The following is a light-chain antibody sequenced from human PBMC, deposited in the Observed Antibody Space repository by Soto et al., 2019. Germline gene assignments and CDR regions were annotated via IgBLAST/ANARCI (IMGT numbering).Light chain of an antibody. V-gene: IGLV2-23*01. Sequence: TQPTSGSESPGQSITITYTGTSSDVGSYNLVSWYQQHPGKAPKLMIYEGSKRPSGVSKRFSGSKSGNTASLTISGLQAEDEADYYCCSYAGSYVFGTGTKVTVL. J-gene: IGLJ1*01. CDR3: CSYAGSYV. CDR1: SSDVGSYNL. CDR2: EGS.